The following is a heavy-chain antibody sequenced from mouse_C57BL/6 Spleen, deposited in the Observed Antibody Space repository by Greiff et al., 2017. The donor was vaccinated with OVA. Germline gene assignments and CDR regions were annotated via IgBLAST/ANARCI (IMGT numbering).Heavy chain of an antibody. V-gene: IGHV14-2*01. J-gene: IGHJ3*01. CDR3: ARSDYGSSYRFAY. CDR2: IDPEDGET. D-gene: IGHD1-1*01. Sequence: VQLQQSGAELVKPGASVKLSCTASGFNISDYYMHWVKQRTEQGLEWIGRIDPEDGETKYAPKFQGKATITADTSSNTAYLQLSSLTSEDTAVYYCARSDYGSSYRFAYWGQGTLVTVSA. CDR1: GFNISDYY.